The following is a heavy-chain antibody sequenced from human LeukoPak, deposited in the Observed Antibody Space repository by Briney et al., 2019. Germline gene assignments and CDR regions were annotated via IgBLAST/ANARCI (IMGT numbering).Heavy chain of an antibody. CDR1: GFTFSSYW. J-gene: IGHJ3*02. V-gene: IGHV3-7*01. CDR2: IKQDGSEK. Sequence: GGSLRLSCAASGFTFSSYWMSWVRQAPGKGLEWVANIKQDGSEKYYVDSVKGRFTISRGNAKNSLYLQMNSLRAEDTAVYYCARDILYGSGNAFDIWGQGTMVTVSS. D-gene: IGHD3-10*01. CDR3: ARDILYGSGNAFDI.